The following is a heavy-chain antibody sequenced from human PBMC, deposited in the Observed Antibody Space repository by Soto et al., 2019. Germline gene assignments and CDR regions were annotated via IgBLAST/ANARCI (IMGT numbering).Heavy chain of an antibody. CDR1: GYSFTSYW. D-gene: IGHD2-2*01. V-gene: IGHV5-10-1*01. J-gene: IGHJ4*02. CDR2: IDPSDSYT. Sequence: PGESLKISCKGSGYSFTSYWISWVRQMPGKGLEWMGRIDPSDSYTNYSPSFQGHVTISADKSISTAYLQWSSLKASDTAMYYCAILRLGYCSSTSCTQLGYSYGPFDLWGQGTLVTVSS. CDR3: AILRLGYCSSTSCTQLGYSYGPFDL.